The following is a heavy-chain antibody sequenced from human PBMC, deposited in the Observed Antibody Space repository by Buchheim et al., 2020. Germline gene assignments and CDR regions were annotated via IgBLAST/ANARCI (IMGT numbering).Heavy chain of an antibody. CDR2: IYSGGST. V-gene: IGHV3-66*02. Sequence: EVQLVESGGGLVQPGGSLRLSCAASGFTVSSNYMSWVRQAPGKGLEWVSVIYSGGSTYYADSVKGRFTISRDNSKNTLYLQMNSLRAEDTAVYYCARVPAVFSNYGYYGMDVWGQGTT. CDR3: ARVPAVFSNYGYYGMDV. D-gene: IGHD2-2*01. CDR1: GFTVSSNY. J-gene: IGHJ6*02.